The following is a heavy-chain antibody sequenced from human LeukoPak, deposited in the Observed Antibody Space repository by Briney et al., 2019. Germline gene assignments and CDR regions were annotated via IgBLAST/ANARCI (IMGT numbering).Heavy chain of an antibody. V-gene: IGHV4-61*08. CDR1: GGSVSSGGFS. J-gene: IGHJ4*02. CDR3: ARALAVAGRFYFDY. CDR2: IYYSGST. Sequence: PSQTLSLTCAVSGGSVSSGGFSWSWIRQPPGKGLEWIGYIYYSGSTNYNPSLKSRVTISVDTSKNQFSLKLSSVTAADTAVYYCARALAVAGRFYFDYWGQGTLVTVSS. D-gene: IGHD6-19*01.